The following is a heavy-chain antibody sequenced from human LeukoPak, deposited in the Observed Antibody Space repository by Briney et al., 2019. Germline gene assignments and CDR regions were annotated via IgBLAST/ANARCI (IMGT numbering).Heavy chain of an antibody. V-gene: IGHV1-3*01. CDR1: GYTFTSYA. J-gene: IGHJ4*02. D-gene: IGHD3-10*01. CDR3: ARGHVLLWFGELDY. Sequence: ASVKVSCKASGYTFTSYAIHWVRQAPGQRLEWMGWINACNGNTKYSQKFQGRVTITRDTSASTDYMELSSLRSEDTAVYYCARGHVLLWFGELDYWGQGTLVTVSS. CDR2: INACNGNT.